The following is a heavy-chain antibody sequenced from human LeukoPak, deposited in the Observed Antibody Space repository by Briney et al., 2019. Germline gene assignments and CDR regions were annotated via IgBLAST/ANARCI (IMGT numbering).Heavy chain of an antibody. D-gene: IGHD6-13*01. CDR2: IWYDGSNK. CDR3: ARDLWGWGVAAAAISDDY. V-gene: IGHV3-33*01. J-gene: IGHJ4*02. Sequence: PGRSLRLSCAASGFTFSSYGMHWVRQAPGKGLEWVAVIWYDGSNKYYADSVKGRFTISRDNSKNTLYLQMNSLRAEDTAVYYCARDLWGWGVAAAAISDDYWGQGTLVTVSS. CDR1: GFTFSSYG.